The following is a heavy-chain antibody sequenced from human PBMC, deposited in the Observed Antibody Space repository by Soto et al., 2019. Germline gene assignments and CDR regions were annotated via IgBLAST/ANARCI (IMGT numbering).Heavy chain of an antibody. CDR2: ISSRVHGATA. D-gene: IGHD3-10*01. V-gene: IGHV3-15*01. CDR1: GFSFSHAW. CDR3: TTRGNYYYYYGIDA. Sequence: GGSLRLSCAAAGFSFSHAWMTWVRQAPGKGLEWVGHISSRVHGATADYAAPVKGRFTISRDDSEGTLYLEMNSLKTEDTGIYYCTTRGNYYYYYGIDAWGQGTTVTVSS. J-gene: IGHJ6*02.